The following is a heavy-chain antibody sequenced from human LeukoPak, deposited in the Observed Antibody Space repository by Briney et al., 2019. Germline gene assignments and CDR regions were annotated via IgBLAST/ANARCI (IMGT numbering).Heavy chain of an antibody. J-gene: IGHJ4*02. D-gene: IGHD3-22*01. V-gene: IGHV3-23*01. Sequence: GGSLRLSCAASGFTFSSYAMTWVRQAPGKGLEWVSPISGSGGSTYYADSVKGRFTISRDNSKNTLYLQMNSLRAEDTAVYYCAKASAYYDSSGYRYYFDYWGQGTLVTVSS. CDR2: ISGSGGST. CDR1: GFTFSSYA. CDR3: AKASAYYDSSGYRYYFDY.